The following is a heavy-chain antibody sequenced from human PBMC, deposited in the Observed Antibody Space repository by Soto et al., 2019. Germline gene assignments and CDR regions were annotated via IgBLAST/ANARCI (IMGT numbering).Heavy chain of an antibody. J-gene: IGHJ5*02. Sequence: SETLSLTCTVSGGSISSGGYYWSWIRQHPGKGLEWIGYIYYSGSTYYNPSLKSRVTISVDTSKNQFSLKLSSVTAADTAVYYCARGYYDFWSGAASSARKYNWFDPWGQGTLVTVSS. V-gene: IGHV4-31*03. D-gene: IGHD3-3*01. CDR3: ARGYYDFWSGAASSARKYNWFDP. CDR1: GGSISSGGYY. CDR2: IYYSGST.